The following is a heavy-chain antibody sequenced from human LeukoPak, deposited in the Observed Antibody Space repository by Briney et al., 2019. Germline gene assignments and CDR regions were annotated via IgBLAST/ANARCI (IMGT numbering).Heavy chain of an antibody. V-gene: IGHV3-74*01. CDR1: GFTFSSYW. J-gene: IGHJ3*01. D-gene: IGHD3-22*01. CDR2: INSDGSST. Sequence: GGSLRLSCAASGFTFSSYWMHWVRQAPGKGLVWVSRINSDGSSTSYADSVKGRFTISRDNAKNSLCLQMNSLRAEDTAVYFCARGLYDSSGWPLGAFDFWGQGTMVTVSP. CDR3: ARGLYDSSGWPLGAFDF.